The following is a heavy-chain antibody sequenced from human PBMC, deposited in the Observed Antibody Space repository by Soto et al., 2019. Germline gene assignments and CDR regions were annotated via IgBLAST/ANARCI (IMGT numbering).Heavy chain of an antibody. J-gene: IGHJ6*02. D-gene: IGHD6-13*01. CDR1: GYSFTSCW. CDR3: ARTAAAGKYYYGVDV. V-gene: IGHV5-51*01. CDR2: IYPGDSDT. Sequence: PGESLKISCKGSGYSFTSCWIGWVRQMPGKGLEWMGIIYPGDSDTRYSPSFQGQVTISADKSISTAYLQWSSLKASDTAMYYCARTAAAGKYYYGVDVWGQGTTVTVS.